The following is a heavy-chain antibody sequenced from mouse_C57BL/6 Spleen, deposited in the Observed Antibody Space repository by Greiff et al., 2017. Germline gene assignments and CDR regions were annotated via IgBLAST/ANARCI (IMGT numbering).Heavy chain of an antibody. CDR3: ARDRTGSYYFDY. Sequence: EVQLQESGPGLVKPSQSLSLTCSVTGYSITSGYYWNWIRQFPGNKLEWMGYISYDGNNNYNPSLKNRISITRDTSKNQFFLKLNSVTTEDTATYYCARDRTGSYYFDYWGQGTTLTVSS. CDR2: ISYDGNN. CDR1: GYSITSGYY. J-gene: IGHJ2*01. V-gene: IGHV3-6*01. D-gene: IGHD4-1*01.